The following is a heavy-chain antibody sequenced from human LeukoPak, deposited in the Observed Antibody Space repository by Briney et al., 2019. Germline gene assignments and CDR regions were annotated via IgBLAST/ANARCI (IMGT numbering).Heavy chain of an antibody. CDR3: ARGGVQLERMPYWYFDL. J-gene: IGHJ2*01. CDR2: IIPIFGTA. D-gene: IGHD1-1*01. CDR1: GGTFSSYA. V-gene: IGHV1-69*05. Sequence: TSVKVSCKASGGTFSSYAISWVRQAPGQGLEWMGGIIPIFGTANYAQKFQGRVTITTDESTSTAYMELSSLRSEDTAVYYCARGGVQLERMPYWYFDLWGRGTLVTVSS.